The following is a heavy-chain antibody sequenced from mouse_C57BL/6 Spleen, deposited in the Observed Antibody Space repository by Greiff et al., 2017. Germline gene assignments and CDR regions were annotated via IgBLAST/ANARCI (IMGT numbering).Heavy chain of an antibody. CDR3: ARYDGYHGCFEV. D-gene: IGHD2-3*01. Sequence: VQLQQPGAELVRPGSSVKLSCKASGYTFTSYWMHWVKQRPIQGLEWIGNIDPSDSETHYNQKFKDKATLTVDKSSITAYMQLSSLTSEDSAVYYCARYDGYHGCFEVWGTGTTVTASS. CDR1: GYTFTSYW. J-gene: IGHJ1*03. CDR2: IDPSDSET. V-gene: IGHV1-52*01.